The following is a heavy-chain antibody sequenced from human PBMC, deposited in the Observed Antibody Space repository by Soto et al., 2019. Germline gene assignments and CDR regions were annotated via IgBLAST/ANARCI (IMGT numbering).Heavy chain of an antibody. J-gene: IGHJ4*02. V-gene: IGHV4-59*08. Sequence: QVQLQESGPGLVKPSETLSLTCTVSGGSISSYYWSWIRQPPGTGLEWIGYIYYSESTNYHPYLNSRVTISGDTAKYQCSLQLSSVTAADTAVYCCARHATLHGDYHCWGQGTRVTVSS. D-gene: IGHD4-17*01. CDR1: GGSISSYY. CDR2: IYYSEST. CDR3: ARHATLHGDYHC.